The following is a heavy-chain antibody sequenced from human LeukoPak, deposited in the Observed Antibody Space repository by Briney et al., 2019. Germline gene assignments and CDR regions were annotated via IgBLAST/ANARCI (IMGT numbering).Heavy chain of an antibody. CDR1: GFTFSNAW. CDR3: ARGFTIFGVVNDGFDI. J-gene: IGHJ3*02. D-gene: IGHD3-3*01. CDR2: IDIDGSST. V-gene: IGHV3-74*01. Sequence: GGSLRLSCAASGFTFSNAWMSWVRQAPGKGLVWVSRIDIDGSSTTYADSVKGRFTIPRDNAKNTLYLQMNSLRAEDTAVYYCARGFTIFGVVNDGFDIWGQGTKVTVSS.